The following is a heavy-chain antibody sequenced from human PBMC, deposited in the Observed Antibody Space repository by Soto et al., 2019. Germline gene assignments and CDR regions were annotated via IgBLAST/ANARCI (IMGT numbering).Heavy chain of an antibody. CDR1: GLTFSNYV. J-gene: IGHJ6*02. Sequence: GGSLRLSCAASGLTFSNYVMHWVRQAPGKGLEWVAVMSNDGSNKRYADAVKDRFTISRDNSKNTLYLQMYGLRVEDTAVYYCAKDQGSSWYSSYYYYYGMDVWGQGTTVTVSS. CDR3: AKDQGSSWYSSYYYYYGMDV. D-gene: IGHD6-13*01. CDR2: MSNDGSNK. V-gene: IGHV3-30*18.